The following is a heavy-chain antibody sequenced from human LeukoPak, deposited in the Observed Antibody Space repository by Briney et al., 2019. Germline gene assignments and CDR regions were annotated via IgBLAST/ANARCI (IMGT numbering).Heavy chain of an antibody. CDR3: AKGDGGSYQYYFDY. CDR2: ISSSSSTI. CDR1: GFTFSSYS. J-gene: IGHJ4*02. V-gene: IGHV3-48*04. D-gene: IGHD1-26*01. Sequence: GGSLRLSCAASGFTFSSYSMNWVRQAPGKGLEWISYISSSSSTIYYSDSVKGRFTISRDNAKNSLYLQMNSLRAEDTAVYYCAKGDGGSYQYYFDYWGQGTLVTVSS.